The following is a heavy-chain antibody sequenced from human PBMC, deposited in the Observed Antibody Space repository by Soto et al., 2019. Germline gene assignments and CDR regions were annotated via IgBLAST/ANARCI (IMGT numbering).Heavy chain of an antibody. CDR1: GVSISTTNW. Sequence: SETLSLTCAVFGVSISTTNWWTWVRQPPGRGLEWIGEINHDGNINYNPSLESRVTISLDQSKNQFSLNLHSVTAADTAVYYCARDNKRYCVNTLCRLAYYYYGMDVWGQGTTVTVSS. CDR3: ARDNKRYCVNTLCRLAYYYYGMDV. CDR2: INHDGNI. D-gene: IGHD2-15*01. V-gene: IGHV4-4*02. J-gene: IGHJ6*02.